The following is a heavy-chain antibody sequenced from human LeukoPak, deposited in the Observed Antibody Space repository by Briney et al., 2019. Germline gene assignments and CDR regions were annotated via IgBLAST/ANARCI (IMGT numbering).Heavy chain of an antibody. J-gene: IGHJ6*03. CDR1: GGSFSGYY. CDR2: INHSGST. D-gene: IGHD3-22*01. V-gene: IGHV4-34*01. Sequence: SETLSLTCAVYGGSFSGYYWSWIRQPPGKGLEWIGEINHSGSTNYNPSLKSRVIISVDTSKNQFSLKLSSVTAADTAVYYCARGSRYYYDSSGYHLPYYYYYMDVWGKGTTVTVSS. CDR3: ARGSRYYYDSSGYHLPYYYYYMDV.